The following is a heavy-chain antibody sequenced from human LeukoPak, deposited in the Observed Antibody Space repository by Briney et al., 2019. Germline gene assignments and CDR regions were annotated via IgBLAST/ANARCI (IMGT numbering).Heavy chain of an antibody. J-gene: IGHJ4*02. CDR3: ARETGYSSSQCGY. CDR2: INPNSGGT. CDR1: GYTFTGYY. V-gene: IGHV1-2*06. Sequence: ASVRVSCKASGYTFTGYYMHWVRQAPGQGLEWMGRINPNSGGTNYAQKFQGRVTMTRDTSISTAYMELSRLRSDDTAVYYCARETGYSSSQCGYWGQGTLVTVSP. D-gene: IGHD6-13*01.